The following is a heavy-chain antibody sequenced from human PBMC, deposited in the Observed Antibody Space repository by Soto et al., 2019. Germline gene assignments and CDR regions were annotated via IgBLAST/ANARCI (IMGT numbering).Heavy chain of an antibody. CDR2: INAGNGNT. V-gene: IGHV1-3*01. Sequence: ASVKVSFKASGYTFTSYAMHWVRQAPGQRLEWMGWINAGNGNTKYSQKFQGRVTITRDTSASTAYMELSSLRSEDTAVYYCARADSYYYDSSGYRSDYFDYWGQGTLVTVSS. CDR1: GYTFTSYA. D-gene: IGHD3-22*01. CDR3: ARADSYYYDSSGYRSDYFDY. J-gene: IGHJ4*02.